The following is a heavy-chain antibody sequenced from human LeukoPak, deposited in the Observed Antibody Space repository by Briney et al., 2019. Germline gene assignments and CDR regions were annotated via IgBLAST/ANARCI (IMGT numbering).Heavy chain of an antibody. CDR3: ASTGSYEGYYFDH. V-gene: IGHV3-21*01. CDR1: GFTFSSYS. J-gene: IGHJ4*02. D-gene: IGHD1-26*01. Sequence: PGGSLRLSCAASGFTFSSYSMNWVRQAPGKGLEWVSSISSSSSYIYYADSVKGRFTISRDNAKNSLYLQMNSLRAEDTAVYYCASTGSYEGYYFDHWGQGTLVTVSS. CDR2: ISSSSSYI.